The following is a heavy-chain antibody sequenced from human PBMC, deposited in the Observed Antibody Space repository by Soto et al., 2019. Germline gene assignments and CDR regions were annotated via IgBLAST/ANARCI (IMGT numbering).Heavy chain of an antibody. J-gene: IGHJ5*02. CDR2: INPSGGST. V-gene: IGHV1-46*01. Sequence: ASVKVSCKASGYTFTSYYMHWVRQAPGQGLEWMGIINPSGGSTSYAQKFQGRVTISVDTSKNQLSLKLSSVTAADTAVYYCARDQVPAALLGWFDPWGQGTLVTVSS. D-gene: IGHD2-2*01. CDR1: GYTFTSYY. CDR3: ARDQVPAALLGWFDP.